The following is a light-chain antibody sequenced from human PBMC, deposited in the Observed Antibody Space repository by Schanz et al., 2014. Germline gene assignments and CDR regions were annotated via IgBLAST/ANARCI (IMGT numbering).Light chain of an antibody. CDR3: QQSHDGVWT. CDR2: DAS. J-gene: IGKJ1*01. Sequence: DIQMTQSPSTLSASVGDRVTITCRASQSISNWLAWYQQKLGKAPKVLIYDASILESGVPSRFSGSGSGTEFTLTISSLQPEDFATYFCQQSHDGVWTFGQGTTVEIK. V-gene: IGKV1-5*01. CDR1: QSISNW.